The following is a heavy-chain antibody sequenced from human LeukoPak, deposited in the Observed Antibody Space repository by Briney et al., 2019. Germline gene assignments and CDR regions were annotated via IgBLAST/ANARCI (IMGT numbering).Heavy chain of an antibody. J-gene: IGHJ5*01. CDR3: ASMYSGSSGWFDS. CDR2: IYYSGST. D-gene: IGHD1-26*01. Sequence: SETLSLTCTVSGGSISSYYWSWIRQPPGKGLEWIGYIYYSGSTKYNPSLKSRVTISVDTSKNQFSLMLTSVSAADTAVYYCASMYSGSSGWFDSWGQGTLVTVSS. CDR1: GGSISSYY. V-gene: IGHV4-59*08.